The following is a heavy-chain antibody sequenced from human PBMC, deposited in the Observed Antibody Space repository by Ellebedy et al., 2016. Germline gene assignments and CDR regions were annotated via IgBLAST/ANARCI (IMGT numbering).Heavy chain of an antibody. CDR1: GYTFTGYY. Sequence: ASVKVSCXASGYTFTGYYIHWVRQAPGQGLEWVGWINPNDGETKYAQKFQGRVTMTRDTSISTAYMELSRLRSDDTALYYCVRESFKFDYWGQGNLVTVSS. CDR2: INPNDGET. J-gene: IGHJ4*02. CDR3: VRESFKFDY. V-gene: IGHV1-2*02.